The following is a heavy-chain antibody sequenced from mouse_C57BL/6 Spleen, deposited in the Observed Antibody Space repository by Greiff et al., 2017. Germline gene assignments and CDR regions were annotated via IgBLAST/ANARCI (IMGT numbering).Heavy chain of an antibody. J-gene: IGHJ4*01. Sequence: EVQRVESGGGLVKPGGSLKLSCAASGFTFSSYAMSWVRQTPEQRLEWVATISDGGSYTYYPDNVKGRFTISRDNAKNNLYLQMSHLKSEDTAMYYCARVHYGSRPNAMDDWGQGTSVTVSS. V-gene: IGHV5-4*01. CDR2: ISDGGSYT. CDR1: GFTFSSYA. D-gene: IGHD1-1*01. CDR3: ARVHYGSRPNAMDD.